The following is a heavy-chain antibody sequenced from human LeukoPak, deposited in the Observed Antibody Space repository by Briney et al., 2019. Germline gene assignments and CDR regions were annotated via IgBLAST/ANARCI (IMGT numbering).Heavy chain of an antibody. CDR3: TRMTTGHDY. CDR2: INHSGYT. J-gene: IGHJ4*02. V-gene: IGHV4-34*01. D-gene: IGHD4-17*01. Sequence: PSETLSLTCAVPGVSFDDYYWAWVRQTPGKGLEWIGEINHSGYTNDSPSLKSRVTLSIDTSRKQFSLNLRSVTVADAGIYYCTRMTTGHDYWGQGTLVTVSS. CDR1: GVSFDDYY.